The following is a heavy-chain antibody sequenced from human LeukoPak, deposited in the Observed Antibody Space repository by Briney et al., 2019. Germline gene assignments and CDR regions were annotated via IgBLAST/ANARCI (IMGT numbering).Heavy chain of an antibody. CDR1: GGTFSSYA. CDR3: ARAYRDFWSGLDFYYGMDV. CDR2: IIPIFGTA. D-gene: IGHD3-3*01. J-gene: IGHJ6*02. V-gene: IGHV1-69*05. Sequence: ASVKVSCKASGGTFSSYAISWVRQAPGQGLEWMGGIIPIFGTADYAQKFQGRVTITTDTSTSTAYMELRSLRSDDTAVYYCARAYRDFWSGLDFYYGMDVWGQGTTVTVSS.